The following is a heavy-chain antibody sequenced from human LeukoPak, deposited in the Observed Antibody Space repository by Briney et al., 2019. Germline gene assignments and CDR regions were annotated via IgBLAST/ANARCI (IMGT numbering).Heavy chain of an antibody. Sequence: GGSLRLSCAASAFNFKTFSMNWVRQAPGKGLEWVSSITSSSSYIYYADSVRGRFTISRDNAKNSLYLQMNSLRAEDTAVYYCARDPGGSYYYYGMDVWGQGTTVTVPS. CDR1: AFNFKTFS. CDR3: ARDPGGSYYYYGMDV. V-gene: IGHV3-21*01. D-gene: IGHD3-10*01. CDR2: ITSSSSYI. J-gene: IGHJ6*02.